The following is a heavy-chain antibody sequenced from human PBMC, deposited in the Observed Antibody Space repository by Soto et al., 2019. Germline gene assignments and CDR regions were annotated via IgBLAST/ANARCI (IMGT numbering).Heavy chain of an antibody. D-gene: IGHD2-8*01. CDR3: ARVGLNGNSLSNFDY. CDR2: INHTGGT. V-gene: IGHV4-34*01. CDR1: GGSVNGYY. J-gene: IGHJ4*02. Sequence: SETLSLTCAVYGGSVNGYYWNWIRQPPGKGLEWIGEINHTGGTHYNPSLKSRVTMSVDTSKNQFSLRLSSVTAADTAIYYCARVGLNGNSLSNFDYWGQGTPVTVSS.